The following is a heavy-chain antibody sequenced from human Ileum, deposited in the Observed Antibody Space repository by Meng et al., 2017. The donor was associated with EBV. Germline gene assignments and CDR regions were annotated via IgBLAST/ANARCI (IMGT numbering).Heavy chain of an antibody. J-gene: IGHJ4*02. CDR1: GFSLTTSGVG. CDR3: VHDCVGKEGFDY. CDR2: IYWDNDR. Sequence: QITLRESGPTVEKPTETLTLICTFSGFSLTTSGVGVGWIRQPPGKAPECLAIIYWDNDRRYNPSLKTRLAISKDTSKNQVVLTMTNMGPVDTAIYYCVHDCVGKEGFDYWGQGILVTVSS. V-gene: IGHV2-5*02. D-gene: IGHD2-21*01.